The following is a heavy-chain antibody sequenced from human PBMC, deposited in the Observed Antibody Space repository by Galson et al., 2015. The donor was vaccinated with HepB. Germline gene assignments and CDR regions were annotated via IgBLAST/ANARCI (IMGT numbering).Heavy chain of an antibody. V-gene: IGHV3-23*01. J-gene: IGHJ3*02. CDR1: GFTFSSYA. CDR3: AKVYVGATIRGRVAFDI. Sequence: SLRLSCAASGFTFSSYAMSWVRQAPGKGLEWVSAISGSGGSTYYADSVKGRFTISRDNSKNTLYLQMNSLRAEDTAVYYCAKVYVGATIRGRVAFDIWGQGTMVTVSS. D-gene: IGHD1-26*01. CDR2: ISGSGGST.